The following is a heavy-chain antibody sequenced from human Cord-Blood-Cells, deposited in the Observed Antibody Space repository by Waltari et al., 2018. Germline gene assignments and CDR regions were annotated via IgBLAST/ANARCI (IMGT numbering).Heavy chain of an antibody. V-gene: IGHV4-34*01. D-gene: IGHD6-6*01. CDR3: ARSSSIAARGWDY. CDR1: GGSFSGYY. Sequence: QVQLQQWGAGLLKPSETLSITCAVYGGSFSGYYWRWIRQPPGKGLEWIGEINHSGSTNYNPSLKSRVTISVDTSKNQFSLKLSSVTAADTAVYYCARSSSIAARGWDYWGQGTLVTVSS. CDR2: INHSGST. J-gene: IGHJ4*02.